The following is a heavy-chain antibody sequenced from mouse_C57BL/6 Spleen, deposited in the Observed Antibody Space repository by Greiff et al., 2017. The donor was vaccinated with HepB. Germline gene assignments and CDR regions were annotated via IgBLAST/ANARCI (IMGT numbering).Heavy chain of an antibody. CDR1: GFTFSDYG. CDR3: ARGAGPYFDD. V-gene: IGHV5-17*01. J-gene: IGHJ2*01. D-gene: IGHD3-3*01. CDR2: ISSGSSTI. Sequence: DVMLVESGGGLVKPGGSLKLSCAASGFTFSDYGMHWVRQAPEKGLEWVAYISSGSSTIYYADTVKGRFTISRDNAKNTLFLQMTSLRAEDTAMYYCARGAGPYFDDWGQGTTLTVSS.